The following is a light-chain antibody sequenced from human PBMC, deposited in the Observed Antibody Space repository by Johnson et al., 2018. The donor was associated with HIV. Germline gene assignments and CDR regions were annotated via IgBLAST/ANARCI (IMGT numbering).Light chain of an antibody. V-gene: IGLV1-51*02. Sequence: QSVLTQPPSVSAAPGQKVTISCSGSSSNIGNNYVSWYQQLPGTAPKLLIYENNKRPSGIPDRFSGSKSGTSATLGITGLPTGDEADYYCGTGDSSLLDGVGTGTKVTVL. CDR3: GTGDSSLLDG. CDR2: ENN. J-gene: IGLJ1*01. CDR1: SSNIGNNY.